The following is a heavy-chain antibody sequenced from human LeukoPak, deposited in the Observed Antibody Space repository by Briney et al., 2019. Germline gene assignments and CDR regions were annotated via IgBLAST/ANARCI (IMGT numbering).Heavy chain of an antibody. V-gene: IGHV3-53*01. Sequence: PGGSLRLSCAASGFTVSSNYMSWVRQAPGKGLEWVSVIYSGGSTFYADSVKGRFTISRDSSKNTLYLQMNSLRAEDTAVYYCARTQGYCSGGSCYLHYFDYWGQGTLVIVSS. J-gene: IGHJ4*02. D-gene: IGHD2-15*01. CDR3: ARTQGYCSGGSCYLHYFDY. CDR2: IYSGGST. CDR1: GFTVSSNY.